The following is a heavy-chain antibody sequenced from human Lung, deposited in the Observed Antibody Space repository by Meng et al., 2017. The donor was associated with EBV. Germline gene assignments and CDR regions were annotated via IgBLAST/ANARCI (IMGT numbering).Heavy chain of an antibody. D-gene: IGHD3-22*01. CDR3: AREDSSGYSYYFDY. CDR2: IIPILGIA. V-gene: IGHV1-69*08. Sequence: QVQLVQSGAEVKKPGSSVKVSCXXSGGTFSSYTISWVRQAPGQGLEWMGRIIPILGIANYAQKFQGRVTITADKSTSTAYMELSSLRSEDTAVYYCAREDSSGYSYYFDYWGQGTLVTASS. CDR1: GGTFSSYT. J-gene: IGHJ4*02.